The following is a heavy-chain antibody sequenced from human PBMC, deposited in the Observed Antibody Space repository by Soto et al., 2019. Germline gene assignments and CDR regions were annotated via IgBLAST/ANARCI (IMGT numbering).Heavy chain of an antibody. Sequence: QGQLVQSGGEVKKPGASVKVSCKASGYTFSRYGISWVRQAPGQGLEWMGWISGYNGDTNYAQKFQGRVTMTIDTSTTTAYMELRSLKSDDTAVYYCAKNGHPPYYYYGLDVW. J-gene: IGHJ6*01. CDR1: GYTFSRYG. V-gene: IGHV1-18*01. CDR3: AKNGHPPYYYYGLDV. CDR2: ISGYNGDT. D-gene: IGHD2-8*01.